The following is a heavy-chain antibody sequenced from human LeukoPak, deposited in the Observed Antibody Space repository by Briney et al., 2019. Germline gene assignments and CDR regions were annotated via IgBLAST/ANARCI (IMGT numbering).Heavy chain of an antibody. CDR1: GFTFSNAW. J-gene: IGHJ3*02. CDR3: TTEVVPAAIHPLDAFDI. CDR2: IKSKTDGGTT. V-gene: IGHV3-15*01. D-gene: IGHD2-2*02. Sequence: PGGSLRLSCAASGFTFSNAWMSWVRQAPGKGLEWVGRIKSKTDGGTTDYAAPVKGRFTISRDDSKNTLYLQMNSLKTEDTAVYYCTTEVVPAAIHPLDAFDIWGQGTMVTVSS.